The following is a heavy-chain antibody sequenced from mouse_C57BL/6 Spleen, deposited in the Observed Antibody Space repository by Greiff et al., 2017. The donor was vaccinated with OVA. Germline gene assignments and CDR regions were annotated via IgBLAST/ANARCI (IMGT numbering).Heavy chain of an antibody. CDR1: GFTFSSYG. CDR3: ARQDYYGSSPYYFDY. V-gene: IGHV5-6*01. D-gene: IGHD1-1*01. Sequence: EVQLMESGGDLVKPGGSLKLSCAASGFTFSSYGMSWVRQTPDKRLEWVATISSGGSYTYYPDSVKGRFTISRDNAKNTLYLQMSSLKSEDTAMYYCARQDYYGSSPYYFDYWGQGTTLTVSS. CDR2: ISSGGSYT. J-gene: IGHJ2*01.